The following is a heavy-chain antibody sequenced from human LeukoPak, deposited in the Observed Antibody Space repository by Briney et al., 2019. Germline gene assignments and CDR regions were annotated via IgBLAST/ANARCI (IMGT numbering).Heavy chain of an antibody. J-gene: IGHJ5*02. V-gene: IGHV5-51*01. CDR2: IYPGDSDT. D-gene: IGHD2-2*01. CDR1: GYSFTSYW. CDR3: ARIVVVPAAVDGWFDP. Sequence: KIGESLKISCKGSGYSFTSYWIGWVRQMPGKGLEWMGIIYPGDSDTRYSPSFQGQVTISADKSISTAYLQWSSLKASDTAMYYCARIVVVPAAVDGWFDPWGQGTLVTVSS.